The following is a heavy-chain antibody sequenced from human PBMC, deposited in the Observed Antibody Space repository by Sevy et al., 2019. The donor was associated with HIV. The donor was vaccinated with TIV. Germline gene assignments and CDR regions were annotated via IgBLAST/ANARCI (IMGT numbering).Heavy chain of an antibody. J-gene: IGHJ5*02. CDR2: IYTSGST. CDR1: GGSISSYY. Sequence: SETLSLTCTVSGGSISSYYWSWIRQPAGKGLEWIGRIYTSGSTNYNPSLKSRVTMSVDTSKNQFSLKLSSVTAADTAVYYCARDRGSSGRGWFYPWGQGTLVTVSS. V-gene: IGHV4-4*07. CDR3: ARDRGSSGRGWFYP. D-gene: IGHD6-13*01.